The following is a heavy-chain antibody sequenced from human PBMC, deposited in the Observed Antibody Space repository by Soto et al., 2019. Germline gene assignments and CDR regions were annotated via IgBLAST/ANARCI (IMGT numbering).Heavy chain of an antibody. J-gene: IGHJ3*01. Sequence: QVQLVESGGGLVQPGTSLRLSCAVSGFSFRTYGFHWVRQPPGKGLEWVAVISPKGHSGSVAGRFTISRDNSKDTLYLHMNNVRAEKKAVYYYARDEAFENENGFDLWGQGTMVTVSS. CDR2: ISPK. CDR3: ARDEAFENENGFDL. CDR1: GFSFRTYG. D-gene: IGHD3-3*02. V-gene: IGHV3-33*01.